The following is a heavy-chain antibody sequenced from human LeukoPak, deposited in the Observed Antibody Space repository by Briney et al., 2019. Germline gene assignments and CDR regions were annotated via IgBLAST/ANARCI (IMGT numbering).Heavy chain of an antibody. D-gene: IGHD2-15*01. CDR2: IGTSSSIM. V-gene: IGHV3-48*01. CDR1: GFPFSSYS. J-gene: IGHJ4*02. Sequence: PGGSLRLSCAASGFPFSSYSFNWVRQAPGKGLEWVSYIGTSSSIMYYADSVKGRFTISRDNAKNSLYLQMNSLRAEDTAVYYCGRARYCSGGSCYSDYWGQGTLVTVS. CDR3: GRARYCSGGSCYSDY.